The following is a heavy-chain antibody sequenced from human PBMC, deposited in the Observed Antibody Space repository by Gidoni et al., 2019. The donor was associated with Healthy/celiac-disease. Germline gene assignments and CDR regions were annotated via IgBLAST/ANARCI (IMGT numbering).Heavy chain of an antibody. J-gene: IGHJ4*02. D-gene: IGHD6-13*01. CDR1: GGSLSGYY. CDR3: AGRIAAAGQTTDY. V-gene: IGHV4-34*01. Sequence: QVQLQQWGAGLLKPSETLYLTCAVYGGSLSGYYWSWIRPPPGKGLEWIGEINHSGSTNYNPSLKSRVTISVDTSKNQFSLKLSSVTAADTAVYYCAGRIAAAGQTTDYWGQGTLVTVSS. CDR2: INHSGST.